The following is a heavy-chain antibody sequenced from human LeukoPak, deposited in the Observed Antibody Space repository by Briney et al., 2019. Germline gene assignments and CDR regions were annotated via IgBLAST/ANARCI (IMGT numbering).Heavy chain of an antibody. CDR2: ISSSGSTI. Sequence: GGSLRLSCAASGFTFSDYYMSWIRQAPGKGLEWVSYISSSGSTIYYADSVKGRFTISRDNAKNSLYLQMNSLRAEDTAVYYCARDVVWFGAGAYYYGMDVWGQGTTVTVSS. CDR1: GFTFSDYY. J-gene: IGHJ6*02. D-gene: IGHD3-10*01. V-gene: IGHV3-11*01. CDR3: ARDVVWFGAGAYYYGMDV.